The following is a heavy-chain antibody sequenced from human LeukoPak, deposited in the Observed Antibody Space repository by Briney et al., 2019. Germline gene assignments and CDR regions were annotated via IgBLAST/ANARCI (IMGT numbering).Heavy chain of an antibody. V-gene: IGHV4-34*01. D-gene: IGHD6-13*01. J-gene: IGHJ4*02. CDR2: INHSGST. CDR3: ARGRNSSPRWYYFDY. Sequence: PSETLSLTCAVYGGSFSGYYWSWIRQPPGKGLEWIGEINHSGSTNYNPSLKSRVTISVDTSKNQFSLKLSSVTAADTAVYYCARGRNSSPRWYYFDYWGQGTLVTVSS. CDR1: GGSFSGYY.